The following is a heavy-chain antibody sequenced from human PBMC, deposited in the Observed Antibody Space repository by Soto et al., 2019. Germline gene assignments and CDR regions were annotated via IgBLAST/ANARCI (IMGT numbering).Heavy chain of an antibody. D-gene: IGHD2-21*02. CDR3: ARKSYCGGDCKYYYYYGMDV. Sequence: GGSLRLSCAASGFTFSSYAMYWVRQAPGKGLEWVSTISNSGDAYYADSVEGRFTISRDNSKNTLYLQMNSLRAEDTAVYYCARKSYCGGDCKYYYYYGMDVWGQGTTVTVSS. CDR1: GFTFSSYA. CDR2: ISNSGDA. V-gene: IGHV3-23*01. J-gene: IGHJ6*02.